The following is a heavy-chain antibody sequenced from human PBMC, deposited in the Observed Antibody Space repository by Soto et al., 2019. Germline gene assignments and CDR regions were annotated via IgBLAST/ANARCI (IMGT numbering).Heavy chain of an antibody. D-gene: IGHD4-17*01. V-gene: IGHV3-21*04. CDR3: ARVYQYDYGGNSDY. CDR1: GFTFTRYS. Sequence: PGGSLRLSCAASGFTFTRYSMNWVRQAPGKGLEWVSSISSTTNYIYYGDSMKGRFTISRDNAKNSLYLEMNSLRAEDTAVYYCARVYQYDYGGNSDYWGQGTLVTVSS. J-gene: IGHJ4*02. CDR2: ISSTTNYI.